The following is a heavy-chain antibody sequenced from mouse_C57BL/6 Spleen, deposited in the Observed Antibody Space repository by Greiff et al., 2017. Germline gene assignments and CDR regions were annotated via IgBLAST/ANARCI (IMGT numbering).Heavy chain of an antibody. D-gene: IGHD3-3*01. CDR3: AAGAGTGWYFDV. Sequence: EVKLQESGPGLVKPSQSLSLTCSVTGYSITSGYYWNWIRQFPGNKLEWMGYISYDGSNNYNPSLKNRISITRDTSKNQFFLKLNSVTTEDTATYYCAAGAGTGWYFDVWGTGTTVTVSS. J-gene: IGHJ1*03. V-gene: IGHV3-6*01. CDR1: GYSITSGYY. CDR2: ISYDGSN.